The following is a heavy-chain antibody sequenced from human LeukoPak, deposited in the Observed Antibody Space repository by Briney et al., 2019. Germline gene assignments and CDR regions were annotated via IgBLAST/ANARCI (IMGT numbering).Heavy chain of an antibody. CDR1: GFTFSSYG. J-gene: IGHJ5*02. Sequence: GGSLILSCAASGFTFSSYGMHWVRQAPGKGLEWVAFIRYDGSNKYYADSVKGRFTISRDNSKNTLYLQMNSLRAEDTAVYYCAKDIYSNYGFSPWFDPWGQGTLVTVSS. D-gene: IGHD4-11*01. V-gene: IGHV3-30*02. CDR2: IRYDGSNK. CDR3: AKDIYSNYGFSPWFDP.